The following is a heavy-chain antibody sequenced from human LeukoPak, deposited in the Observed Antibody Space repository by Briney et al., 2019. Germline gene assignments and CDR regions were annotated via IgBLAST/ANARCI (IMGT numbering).Heavy chain of an antibody. CDR1: GGSISSYY. V-gene: IGHV4-59*08. J-gene: IGHJ4*02. D-gene: IGHD1-1*01. CDR3: ARLAVPGKTSSDEY. CDR2: IYYSGST. Sequence: SETLSLTCTVSGGSISSYYWSWIRQPPGKGLEWIGYIYYSGSTNYNPSLKSRVTISVDTSKNQFSLKLSSVTAADTAVYYCARLAVPGKTSSDEYWGQGTLVTVSS.